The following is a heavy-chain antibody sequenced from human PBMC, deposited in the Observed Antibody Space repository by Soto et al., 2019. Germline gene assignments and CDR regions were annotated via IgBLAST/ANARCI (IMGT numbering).Heavy chain of an antibody. D-gene: IGHD2-2*01. J-gene: IGHJ4*02. CDR3: ATRTIFYCSSTSCYSDYFDY. CDR2: IYYSGST. CDR1: GGSISSYY. Sequence: LSLTCTVSGGSISSYYWSWIRQPPGKGLEWIGYIYYSGSTNYNPSLKSRVTISVDTSKNQFSLKLSSVTAADTAVYYCATRTIFYCSSTSCYSDYFDYWGQGTLVTVSS. V-gene: IGHV4-59*08.